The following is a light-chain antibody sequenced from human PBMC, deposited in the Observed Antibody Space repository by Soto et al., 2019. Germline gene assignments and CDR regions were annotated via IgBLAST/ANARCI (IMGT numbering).Light chain of an antibody. CDR1: QGISSY. CDR3: QRLNTYPWT. J-gene: IGKJ1*01. Sequence: DIPLTQSPSFLSASVGDRVTITCRASQGISSYLAWYHQKPGKAPKLLIYAASTLQSGVPSRFSGSGSGTEFTLTISSLQPEDFATYYCQRLNTYPWTFGQGTKVEIK. CDR2: AAS. V-gene: IGKV1-9*01.